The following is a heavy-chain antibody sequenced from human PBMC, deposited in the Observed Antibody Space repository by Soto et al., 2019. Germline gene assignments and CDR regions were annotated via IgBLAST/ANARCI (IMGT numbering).Heavy chain of an antibody. V-gene: IGHV4-30-4*01. J-gene: IGHJ5*02. CDR2: ISYSGTT. Sequence: QVQLQESGPGLAKPSQTLSLTCTVSGDSISSNNNYWSWIRQPPGEGLEWIGFISYSGTTSYSPSLTSRVAISLDTSKNQFSLSLSSVTAADTAVYYCARGRGYSYGLDPWGQGTLVTVSS. D-gene: IGHD5-18*01. CDR3: ARGRGYSYGLDP. CDR1: GDSISSNNNY.